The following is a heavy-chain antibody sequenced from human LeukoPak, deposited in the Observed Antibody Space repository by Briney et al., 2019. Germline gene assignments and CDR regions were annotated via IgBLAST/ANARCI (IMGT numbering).Heavy chain of an antibody. Sequence: SETLSLTCAVYGGSFSGHYWSWIRQPPGKGLEWIGEINHSGSTNYNPSLKSRVTISVDTSKNQFSLKLSSVTAADTAVYYCARENWNYLIDYWGQGTLVTVSS. CDR2: INHSGST. J-gene: IGHJ4*02. CDR3: ARENWNYLIDY. CDR1: GGSFSGHY. D-gene: IGHD1-7*01. V-gene: IGHV4-34*01.